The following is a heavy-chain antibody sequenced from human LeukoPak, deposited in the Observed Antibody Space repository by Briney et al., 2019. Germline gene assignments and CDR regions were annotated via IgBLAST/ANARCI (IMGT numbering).Heavy chain of an antibody. V-gene: IGHV1-18*04. Sequence: ASVKVSCTASGYTFTNNYLHWVRQAPGQGLEWMGWVSTNDGNTVYAQRLQGRVTMTTDTSTSVAYMELRSLTSDDTAVYYCTRAPPGMTMMTDYWGQGTLVTVSS. D-gene: IGHD3-22*01. J-gene: IGHJ4*02. CDR1: GYTFTNNY. CDR3: TRAPPGMTMMTDY. CDR2: VSTNDGNT.